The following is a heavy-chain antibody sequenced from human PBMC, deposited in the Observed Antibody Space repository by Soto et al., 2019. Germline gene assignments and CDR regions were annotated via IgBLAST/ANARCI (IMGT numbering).Heavy chain of an antibody. CDR1: GGTFSSYA. CDR2: IIPIFGTA. D-gene: IGHD2-2*01. J-gene: IGHJ6*02. CDR3: ARSDCISTSCYAGYYYYGMDV. Sequence: QVQLVQSGAEVKKPGSSVKVSCKASGGTFSSYAISWVRQAPGQGLEWMGGIIPIFGTANYAQKFQGRVTITADESTXXAXTXXSSLRSEDTAVYYCARSDCISTSCYAGYYYYGMDVWGQGTTVTVSS. V-gene: IGHV1-69*12.